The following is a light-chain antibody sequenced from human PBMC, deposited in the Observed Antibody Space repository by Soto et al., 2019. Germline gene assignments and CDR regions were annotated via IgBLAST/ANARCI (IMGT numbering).Light chain of an antibody. CDR2: SLS. J-gene: IGKJ1*01. CDR3: PQHLEFPWT. V-gene: IGKV2-40*01. CDR1: QSLLDSDDGNTY. Sequence: DIVMTQTPLSLPVTPGEPASISCRASQSLLDSDDGNTYLDWYLQKPGQSPQLLIYSLSNRASGVPDRFRLIGSGSDFTLQISRVEAEDVRVYYCPQHLEFPWTFGQGTKVEIK.